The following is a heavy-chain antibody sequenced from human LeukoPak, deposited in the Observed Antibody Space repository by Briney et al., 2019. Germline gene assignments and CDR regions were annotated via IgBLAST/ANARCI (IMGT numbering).Heavy chain of an antibody. Sequence: GGSLRLSCVDSGFTFSTYSMNWVRQAPGKGLEWVSSISSSSSYIYYADSVKGRFTISRDNAKNSLYLQMNSLRAEDTAVYYCARVAYSSGWFNYDYWGQGTLVTVSS. V-gene: IGHV3-21*01. CDR2: ISSSSSYI. D-gene: IGHD6-19*01. J-gene: IGHJ4*02. CDR3: ARVAYSSGWFNYDY. CDR1: GFTFSTYS.